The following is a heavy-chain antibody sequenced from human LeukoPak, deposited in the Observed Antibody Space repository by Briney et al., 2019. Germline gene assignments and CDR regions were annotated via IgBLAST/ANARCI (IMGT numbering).Heavy chain of an antibody. Sequence: SETLSLTCTVSGGSISSGGYYWSWIRQHPGKGLEWIGYIYYSGSTYYNPSLKSRVTISVDTSKNQFSLKLSSVTAADTAVYYCARQDCGGDCYSHPPPFDIWGQGTMVTVSS. CDR3: ARQDCGGDCYSHPPPFDI. CDR2: IYYSGST. V-gene: IGHV4-31*03. CDR1: GGSISSGGYY. D-gene: IGHD2-21*02. J-gene: IGHJ3*02.